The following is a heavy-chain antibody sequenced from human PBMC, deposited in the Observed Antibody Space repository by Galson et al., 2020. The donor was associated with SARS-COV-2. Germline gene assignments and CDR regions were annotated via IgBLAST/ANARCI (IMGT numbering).Heavy chain of an antibody. Sequence: KIGESLKISCKGSGYSFTSYWIGWVRQMPGKGLEWMGIIYPGDSDTRYSPSFQGQVTISADKSINTAYLQWSSLKASDTAMYYCARYPNWGGYYYGMDVWGQGTTVTVSS. D-gene: IGHD7-27*01. V-gene: IGHV5-51*01. CDR3: ARYPNWGGYYYGMDV. J-gene: IGHJ6*02. CDR1: GYSFTSYW. CDR2: IYPGDSDT.